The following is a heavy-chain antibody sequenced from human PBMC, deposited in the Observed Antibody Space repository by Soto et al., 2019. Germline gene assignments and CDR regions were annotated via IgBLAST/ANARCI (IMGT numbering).Heavy chain of an antibody. Sequence: GASVKVSCKASGYTFTSYGISWVRQAPGQGLEWMGWISAYNGNTNYAQKLQGRVTMTTDTSTSTAYMELRSLRSDDTAVYYCARDRYHSGYDILTGYPRSTQPSSTWGQGTLVTVSS. J-gene: IGHJ4*02. CDR3: ARDRYHSGYDILTGYPRSTQPSST. CDR2: ISAYNGNT. CDR1: GYTFTSYG. D-gene: IGHD3-9*01. V-gene: IGHV1-18*01.